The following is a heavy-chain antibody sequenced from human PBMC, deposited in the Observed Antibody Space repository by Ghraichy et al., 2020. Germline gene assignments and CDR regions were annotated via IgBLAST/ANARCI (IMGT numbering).Heavy chain of an antibody. V-gene: IGHV4-31*03. CDR3: ARAHTYYDILTGWYWFDP. Sequence: TLSLTCTVSGGSISSGGYYWSWIRQHPGKGLEWIGYIYYSGSTYYNPSLKSRVTISVDTSKNQFSLKLSSVTAADTAVYYCARAHTYYDILTGWYWFDPWGQGTLVTVSS. CDR2: IYYSGST. J-gene: IGHJ5*02. D-gene: IGHD3-9*01. CDR1: GGSISSGGYY.